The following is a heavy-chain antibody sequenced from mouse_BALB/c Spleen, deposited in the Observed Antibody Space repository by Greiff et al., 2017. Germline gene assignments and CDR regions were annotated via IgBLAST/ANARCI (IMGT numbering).Heavy chain of an antibody. V-gene: IGHV1S81*02. CDR2: INPSNGRT. CDR3: ARSVAGTAPLAY. Sequence: VQLQQPGAELVKPGASVKLSCKASGYTFTSYWMHWVKQRPGQGLEWIGEINPSNGRTNYNEKFKSKATLTVDKSSSTAYMQLSSLTSEDSAVYYCARSVAGTAPLAYWGQGTLVTVSA. D-gene: IGHD4-1*01. J-gene: IGHJ3*01. CDR1: GYTFTSYW.